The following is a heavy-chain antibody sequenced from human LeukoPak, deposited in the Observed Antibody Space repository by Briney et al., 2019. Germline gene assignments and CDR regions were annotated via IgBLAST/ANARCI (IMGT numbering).Heavy chain of an antibody. CDR2: IYYSGST. CDR3: AREAGYYFDY. J-gene: IGHJ4*02. D-gene: IGHD6-13*01. V-gene: IGHV4-59*01. CDR1: GGSISSYY. Sequence: SETLSLTCIVSGGSISSYYWSWIRQPPGKGLEWIGYIYYSGSTNYNPSLKSRVTISVDTSKNQFSLKLSSVTAADTAVYYCAREAGYYFDYWGQGTLVTVSS.